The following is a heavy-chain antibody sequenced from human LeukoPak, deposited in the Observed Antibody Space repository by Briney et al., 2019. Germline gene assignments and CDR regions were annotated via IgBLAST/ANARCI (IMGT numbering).Heavy chain of an antibody. D-gene: IGHD1-1*01. J-gene: IGHJ6*03. CDR1: GDSISNPYY. CDR3: ARDTWKDYYYYFMDV. Sequence: SETLSLTRTVSGDSISNPYYWGWIRQPPGKGLEWIGSISHSGSTFYTPSLRSRVTISLDTSKNQFSLKLNSVTAADTAVYYCARDTWKDYYYYFMDVWGKGTTVTVSS. V-gene: IGHV4-38-2*02. CDR2: ISHSGST.